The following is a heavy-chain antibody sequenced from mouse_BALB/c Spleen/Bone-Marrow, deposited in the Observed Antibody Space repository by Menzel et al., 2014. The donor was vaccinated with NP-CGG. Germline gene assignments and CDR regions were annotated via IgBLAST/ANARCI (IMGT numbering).Heavy chain of an antibody. CDR3: AIHGEAMDY. V-gene: IGHV1-63*02. CDR2: IYPGGGYT. Sequence: LVESGAELVRPGTSVKMSCKAAGYTFTNYWIGWGKQRHGHGLEWIGDIYPGGGYTNYNEKFKGKATLTADTSSSTAYMQLSSLTSEDSAVYYCAIHGEAMDYWGQGTSVTVSS. CDR1: GYTFTNYW. J-gene: IGHJ4*01.